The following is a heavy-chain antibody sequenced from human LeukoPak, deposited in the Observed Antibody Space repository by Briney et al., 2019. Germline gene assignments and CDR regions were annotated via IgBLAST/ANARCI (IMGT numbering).Heavy chain of an antibody. J-gene: IGHJ5*02. Sequence: GGSLRLSCAASGFTFRSYSMNWVRQAPGKGLEWVSSISSSSSYIYYADSVKGRFTISRDNAKNSLYLQMNSLRAEDTAVYYCAKGSGSGWYGWFAPWGQGTLVTVSS. CDR1: GFTFRSYS. CDR3: AKGSGSGWYGWFAP. D-gene: IGHD6-19*01. CDR2: ISSSSSYI. V-gene: IGHV3-21*01.